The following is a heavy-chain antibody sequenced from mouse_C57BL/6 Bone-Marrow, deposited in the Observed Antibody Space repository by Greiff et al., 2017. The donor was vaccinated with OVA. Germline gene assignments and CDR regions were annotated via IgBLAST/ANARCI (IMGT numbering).Heavy chain of an antibody. J-gene: IGHJ3*01. CDR1: GFTFSDYG. Sequence: EVQLVESGGGLVKPGGSLKLSCAASGFTFSDYGMHWVRQAPEKGLEWVAYISSGSSTIYYADTVKGRFTISRDNAKNTLFLQMTSLRSEDTAMYYCAGGDYGMGFAYWGQGTLVTVSA. CDR3: AGGDYGMGFAY. D-gene: IGHD1-1*01. CDR2: ISSGSSTI. V-gene: IGHV5-17*01.